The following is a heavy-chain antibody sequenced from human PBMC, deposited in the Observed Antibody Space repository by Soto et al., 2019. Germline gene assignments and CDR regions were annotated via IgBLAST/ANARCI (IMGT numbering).Heavy chain of an antibody. CDR3: ATDGGYSYDPLYYFDY. J-gene: IGHJ4*02. D-gene: IGHD5-18*01. CDR1: GFPFRGYG. Sequence: LRLSCAASGFPFRGYGMHWVRQAPGKGLGRVAVISYDGSNKYYADSVKGRFTISRDNSKNTLYLQMNSLRAEDTAVYYCATDGGYSYDPLYYFDYWGQGTLVTVSS. CDR2: ISYDGSNK. V-gene: IGHV3-30*03.